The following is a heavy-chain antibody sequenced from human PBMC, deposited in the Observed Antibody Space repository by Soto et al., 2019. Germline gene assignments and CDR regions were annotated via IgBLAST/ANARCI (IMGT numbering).Heavy chain of an antibody. V-gene: IGHV3-30*03. D-gene: IGHD5-18*01. Sequence: QAQLVESGGGVVQPGRSLRLSCAASGFAFSSYGMHWVHQAPGTGLEWVAVISYDGSLQHYADSVKGRFTISRDNSQNMVLLQMSSLRAEDTAVYYCVSDRGYGHASVPYSWGQGTLVSVSS. J-gene: IGHJ4*02. CDR1: GFAFSSYG. CDR3: VSDRGYGHASVPYS. CDR2: ISYDGSLQ.